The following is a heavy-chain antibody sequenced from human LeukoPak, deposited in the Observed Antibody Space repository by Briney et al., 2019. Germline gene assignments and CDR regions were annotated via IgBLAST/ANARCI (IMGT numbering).Heavy chain of an antibody. V-gene: IGHV1-69*02. CDR1: GGTFSSYT. Sequence: SVKVSCKASGGTFSSYTISWVRQAPGQELEWMGRIIPILGIANYAQKFQGRVTITADKSTSTAYVELSSLRSEDTAVYYCARVRYCSSTSCYTFDYWGQGTLVTVSS. J-gene: IGHJ4*02. CDR2: IIPILGIA. CDR3: ARVRYCSSTSCYTFDY. D-gene: IGHD2-2*02.